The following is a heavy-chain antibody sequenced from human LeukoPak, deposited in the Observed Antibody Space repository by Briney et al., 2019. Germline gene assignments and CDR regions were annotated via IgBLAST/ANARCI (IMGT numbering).Heavy chain of an antibody. CDR1: GGSIRSY. V-gene: IGHV4-4*07. CDR2: IYYSGST. D-gene: IGHD2-15*01. CDR3: ARVGTVVVLAATQGRGYYYYMDV. Sequence: SETLSLTCTVSGGSIRSYWSWIRQPAGKGLEWIGSIYYSGSTYYNPSLKSRITISVDTSKNQFSLKLSSVTAADTAVYYCARVGTVVVLAATQGRGYYYYMDVWGKGTTVTVSS. J-gene: IGHJ6*03.